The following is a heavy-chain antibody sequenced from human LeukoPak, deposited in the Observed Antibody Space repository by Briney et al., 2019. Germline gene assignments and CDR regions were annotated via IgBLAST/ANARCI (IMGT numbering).Heavy chain of an antibody. V-gene: IGHV1-8*01. D-gene: IGHD3-10*01. CDR1: GYTFTSYD. CDR2: MNPNSGNT. J-gene: IGHJ4*02. CDR3: ATRGKYYYGSGSYYNGFDY. Sequence: ASVKVSCKASGYTFTSYDINWVRQATGQGLEWMGWMNPNSGNTGYAQKFQGRVTMTEDTSTDTAYMELSSLRSEDTAVYYCATRGKYYYGSGSYYNGFDYWGQGTLVTVSS.